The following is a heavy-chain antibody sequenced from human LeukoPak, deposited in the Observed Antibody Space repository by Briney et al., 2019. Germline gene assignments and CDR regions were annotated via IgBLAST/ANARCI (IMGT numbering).Heavy chain of an antibody. Sequence: SVKVSCKASGGTFSSYVINWVRQAPGQGLEWMGGIPPIFGTSIYSQQFQGRVTITADESTNTAYMELNRLRSDDAATYYCARAEDQGRYFDWLPGFDPWGQGTLVTVSS. J-gene: IGHJ5*02. CDR2: IPPIFGTS. V-gene: IGHV1-69*13. CDR3: ARAEDQGRYFDWLPGFDP. D-gene: IGHD3-9*01. CDR1: GGTFSSYV.